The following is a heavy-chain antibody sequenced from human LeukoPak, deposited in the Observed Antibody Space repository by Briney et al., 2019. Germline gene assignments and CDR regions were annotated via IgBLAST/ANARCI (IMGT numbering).Heavy chain of an antibody. Sequence: PSETLSLTCTVSGGSISSYYWSWIRQPPGKGLEWIGSIYYSGSTYYNPSLKSRVTISVDTSKNQFSLKLSSVPAADTAVYYCARRGFDYYYYYYMDVWGKGTTVTVSS. J-gene: IGHJ6*03. D-gene: IGHD3-10*01. CDR3: ARRGFDYYYYYYMDV. CDR1: GGSISSYY. V-gene: IGHV4-39*01. CDR2: IYYSGST.